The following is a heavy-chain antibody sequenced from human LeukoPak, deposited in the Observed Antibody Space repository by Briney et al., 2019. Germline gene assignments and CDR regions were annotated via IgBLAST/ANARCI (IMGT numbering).Heavy chain of an antibody. CDR1: GGSIGSGGYY. CDR2: IYYSGST. D-gene: IGHD2-15*01. CDR3: ARGGGSCYSCWFDP. J-gene: IGHJ5*02. Sequence: PSETLSLTCTVSGGSIGSGGYYWSWIRQHPGKGLEWIGYIYYSGSTYYNPSVKSRVTISVDTSKNQFSLKLSSVTAADTAVYYCARGGGSCYSCWFDPWGQGTLVTVSS. V-gene: IGHV4-31*03.